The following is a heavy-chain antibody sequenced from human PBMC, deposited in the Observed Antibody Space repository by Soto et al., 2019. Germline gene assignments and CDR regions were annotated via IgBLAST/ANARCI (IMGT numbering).Heavy chain of an antibody. J-gene: IGHJ6*02. D-gene: IGHD2-15*01. Sequence: QVQLVQSGAEVKKPGSSVKVSCKASGGTFSSYAISWVRQAPGQGLEWMGGIIPIFGTANDAQKFQGRVTSTADESTSTSYMELSSLRSEDTAVYYCARVRIVVVVAATSYGMDVWGQGTTVTVSS. CDR2: IIPIFGTA. V-gene: IGHV1-69*01. CDR3: ARVRIVVVVAATSYGMDV. CDR1: GGTFSSYA.